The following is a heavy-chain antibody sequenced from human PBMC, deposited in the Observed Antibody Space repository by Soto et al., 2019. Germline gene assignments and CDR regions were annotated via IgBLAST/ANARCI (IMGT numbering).Heavy chain of an antibody. CDR1: GFTFSRYS. V-gene: IGHV3-7*03. Sequence: GGSLRLSCEVSGFTFSRYSMSWVRQSPGKGLEWVAKIPQDGVDGHYADSVKGRCTISRDNGKNSLYLQLNKLRDEDAAVYYCATDHPTLQAHALFYGSDVSGRGPTVAVSS. J-gene: IGHJ6*02. CDR3: ATDHPTLQAHALFYGSDV. D-gene: IGHD2-2*01. CDR2: IPQDGVDG.